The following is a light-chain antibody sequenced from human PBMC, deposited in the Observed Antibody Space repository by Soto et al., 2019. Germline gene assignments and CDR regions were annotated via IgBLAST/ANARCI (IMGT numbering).Light chain of an antibody. CDR1: QSISSW. Sequence: DIQMTQSPYTLSASVGDRVTITCRASQSISSWLAWYQQKPGKAPKLLIYGASSLESGVPSRFSGSGSVTEFSLTIDSLQPDDFATYYCQQYSSSSPTFGQGTKLEIK. CDR2: GAS. V-gene: IGKV1-5*01. J-gene: IGKJ2*01. CDR3: QQYSSSSPT.